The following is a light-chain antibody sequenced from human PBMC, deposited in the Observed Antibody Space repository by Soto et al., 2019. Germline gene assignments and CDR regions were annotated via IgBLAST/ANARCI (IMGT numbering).Light chain of an antibody. J-gene: IGLJ1*01. V-gene: IGLV2-14*01. CDR3: SSYTTTNTYV. Sequence: QSALTPPASVFGAPGQSINLSWTGTSRDVGGYDNVSWYQQQPGKAPKLMIYEASNRPSGVSYRFSGSKSGNTASLTISGLQAEDEADYYCSSYTTTNTYVFGTGTKVTVL. CDR1: SRDVGGYDN. CDR2: EAS.